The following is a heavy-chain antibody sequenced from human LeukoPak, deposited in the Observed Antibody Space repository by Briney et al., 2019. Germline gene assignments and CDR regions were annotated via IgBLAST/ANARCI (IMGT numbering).Heavy chain of an antibody. Sequence: GGSLRLSCAASGFTSSSYSMNCVRQAPGKGLEWVSSISSSSSYIYYTDSVKGRFTISRDNAKNSLYLQMNSLRAEDTAVYYCARDGGVSTSDYWGQGTLVTVSS. V-gene: IGHV3-21*01. CDR2: ISSSSSYI. D-gene: IGHD3-16*01. J-gene: IGHJ4*02. CDR3: ARDGGVSTSDY. CDR1: GFTSSSYS.